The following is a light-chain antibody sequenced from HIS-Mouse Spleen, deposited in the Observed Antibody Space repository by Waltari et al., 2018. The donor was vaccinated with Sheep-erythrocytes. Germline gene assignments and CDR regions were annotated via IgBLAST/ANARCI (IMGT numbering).Light chain of an antibody. CDR1: QSISSY. CDR2: AAS. J-gene: IGKJ2*01. V-gene: IGKV1-39*01. Sequence: QMTQSPSSLSASVGGRVTITCRASQSISSYLNWYQQKPGKAPKLLIYAASSLQSGVPSRFSGSGSGTDFTLTISSLQPEDFATYYCQQSYSTPYTFGQGTKLEIK. CDR3: QQSYSTPYT.